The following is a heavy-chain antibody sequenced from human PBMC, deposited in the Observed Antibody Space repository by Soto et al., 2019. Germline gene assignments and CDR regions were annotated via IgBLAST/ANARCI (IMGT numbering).Heavy chain of an antibody. Sequence: GGSLRLSCAASGFTFSSYGMHWVRQAPGKGLEWVAVISYDGSNKYYADSVKGRFTISRDNSKNTLYLQMNSLRAEDTAVYYCAKDPTWNYVYDYYYYGMDVWGQGTTVTVSS. J-gene: IGHJ6*02. D-gene: IGHD1-7*01. CDR1: GFTFSSYG. CDR2: ISYDGSNK. V-gene: IGHV3-30*18. CDR3: AKDPTWNYVYDYYYYGMDV.